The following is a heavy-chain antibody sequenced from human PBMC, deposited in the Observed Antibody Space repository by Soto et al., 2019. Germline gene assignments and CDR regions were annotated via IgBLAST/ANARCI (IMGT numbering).Heavy chain of an antibody. J-gene: IGHJ4*02. CDR3: ARYYCTSTTCYYFDY. CDR2: IYYSGSS. V-gene: IGHV4-59*01. Sequence: NPSETLSLTCTVSGGSISSYYWSWIRQPPGKGLEWIGYIYYSGSSNYNPSLKSRVTISVDTSKNQFSLKLNSVTAADTAVYYCARYYCTSTTCYYFDYWGRGTLVTVSS. D-gene: IGHD2-2*01. CDR1: GGSISSYY.